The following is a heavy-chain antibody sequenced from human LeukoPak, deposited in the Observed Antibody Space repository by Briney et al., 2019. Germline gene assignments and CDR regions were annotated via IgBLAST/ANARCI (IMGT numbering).Heavy chain of an antibody. Sequence: SVTLSLTCAVYGGSFSGYYWSWLRQPPGKGLEWIGEINHSGSTNYNPSLKSRVTISVDTSKNQFSLKLSSVTAADTAVYYCARGGEGAAFDIWGQGTMVTVSS. CDR3: ARGGEGAAFDI. V-gene: IGHV4-34*01. J-gene: IGHJ3*02. D-gene: IGHD4-17*01. CDR2: INHSGST. CDR1: GGSFSGYY.